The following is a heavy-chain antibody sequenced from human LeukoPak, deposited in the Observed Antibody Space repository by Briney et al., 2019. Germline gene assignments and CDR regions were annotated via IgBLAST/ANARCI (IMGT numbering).Heavy chain of an antibody. D-gene: IGHD3-10*01. Sequence: RGSLRLSCAASGFTFSSYSMNWVRQAPGKGLEWVSSISSSSSYINYADSVKGRFTISRDNAKNSLYLQMNSLRAEDTAVYYCARDIFRGSGSYYIDYWGQGTLVTVSS. J-gene: IGHJ4*02. V-gene: IGHV3-21*01. CDR1: GFTFSSYS. CDR3: ARDIFRGSGSYYIDY. CDR2: ISSSSSYI.